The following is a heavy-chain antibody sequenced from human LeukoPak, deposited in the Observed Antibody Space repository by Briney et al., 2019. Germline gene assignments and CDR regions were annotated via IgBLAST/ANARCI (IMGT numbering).Heavy chain of an antibody. Sequence: SSETLSLTCAVYGGSFSGYYWSWIRQPPGKGLEWLGEINHSGSTNYNLSLKSRVTISVDTSKNQFSLKLSSVTAADTAVYYCARGQMRSGWYFSYYYYYGMDVWGQGTTVTVSS. CDR3: ARGQMRSGWYFSYYYYYGMDV. V-gene: IGHV4-34*01. D-gene: IGHD6-19*01. J-gene: IGHJ6*02. CDR2: INHSGST. CDR1: GGSFSGYY.